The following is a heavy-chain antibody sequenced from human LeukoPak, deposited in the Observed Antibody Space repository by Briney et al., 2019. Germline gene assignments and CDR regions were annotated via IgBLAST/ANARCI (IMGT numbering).Heavy chain of an antibody. CDR2: ISYDGSNK. CDR1: GFTFSSYA. J-gene: IGHJ4*02. D-gene: IGHD3-22*01. V-gene: IGHV3-30-3*01. CDR3: ARAEGWYDQSYYYDSSGYYYGY. Sequence: GGSLRLSCEASGFTFSSYAMHWVRQAPGKGLEWVAVISYDGSNKYYADSVKGRFTISRDNSKNTLSLQMNSLRSEDTAVYYCARAEGWYDQSYYYDSSGYYYGYWGQGTLVTVSS.